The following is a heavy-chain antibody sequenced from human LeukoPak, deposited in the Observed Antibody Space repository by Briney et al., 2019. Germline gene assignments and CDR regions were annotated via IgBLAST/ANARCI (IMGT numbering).Heavy chain of an antibody. CDR1: GFTFDDYA. J-gene: IGHJ4*02. V-gene: IGHV3-9*01. CDR2: ISWNSGSI. CDR3: AKSFRPYSSNWSHTSYFDY. Sequence: PGGSLRLSCAASGFTFDDYAMHWVRQAPGKGLEWVSGISWNSGSIGYADSVKGRFTISRDNAKNSLYLQMNSLRAEDTALYYCAKSFRPYSSNWSHTSYFDYWGQGTLVTVSS. D-gene: IGHD6-13*01.